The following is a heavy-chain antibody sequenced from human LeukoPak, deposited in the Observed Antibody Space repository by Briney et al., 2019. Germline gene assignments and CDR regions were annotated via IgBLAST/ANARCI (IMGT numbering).Heavy chain of an antibody. D-gene: IGHD6-19*01. V-gene: IGHV3-23*01. CDR3: AKDVYSSGSVVDY. CDR1: GFIFSSYA. Sequence: GGSLRLSCAASGFIFSSYAMSWVRQAPGKGLEGVSVISGSGGSTYYADSVKGRFTISRDNSKNTLYLHMNSLRADDTALYYCAKDVYSSGSVVDYWGQGTLVTVSS. CDR2: ISGSGGST. J-gene: IGHJ4*02.